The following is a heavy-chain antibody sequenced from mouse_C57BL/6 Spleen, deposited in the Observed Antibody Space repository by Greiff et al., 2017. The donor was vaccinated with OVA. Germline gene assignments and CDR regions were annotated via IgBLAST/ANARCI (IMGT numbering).Heavy chain of an antibody. Sequence: QVQLQQPGAELVKPGASVKMSCKASGYTFTSYWITWVKQRPGQGLEWIGDIYPGSGSTNYNEKFKSKATLTVDKSSSTAYMQLSSLTSEDSAVYYCSRSDSNYVWYFDVWGTGTTVTVSS. J-gene: IGHJ1*03. CDR1: GYTFTSYW. D-gene: IGHD2-5*01. CDR2: IYPGSGST. CDR3: SRSDSNYVWYFDV. V-gene: IGHV1-55*01.